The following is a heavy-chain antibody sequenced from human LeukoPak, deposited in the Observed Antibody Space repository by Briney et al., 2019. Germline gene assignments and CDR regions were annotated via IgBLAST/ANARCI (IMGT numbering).Heavy chain of an antibody. CDR1: GYTFTTYA. CDR3: ARDYTLTLGTTTYFQH. Sequence: ASVKVSCKASGYTFTTYAILWVRQAPGQGLEWMGWINTDTGNPTYAQGFTGRFVFSLDTSVSTAYLQISSLKAEDTAVYYCARDYTLTLGTTTYFQHWGQGTLVSVSS. D-gene: IGHD1-7*01. J-gene: IGHJ1*01. CDR2: INTDTGNP. V-gene: IGHV7-4-1*02.